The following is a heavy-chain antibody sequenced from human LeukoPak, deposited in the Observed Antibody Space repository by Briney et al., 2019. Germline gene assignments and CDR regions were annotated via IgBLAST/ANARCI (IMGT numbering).Heavy chain of an antibody. Sequence: GGSLRLSCAGSGFTFSQYFMHWVRQAPGKGPEYLSVVSYNGEQTYYSKSVKGRFTISRDNSKNMLYLQMGSLRPEDTAVYFCARDPSVGGFSGSELDFWGQGALVTVSS. CDR1: GFTFSQYF. J-gene: IGHJ4*02. D-gene: IGHD3-22*01. CDR3: ARDPSVGGFSGSELDF. V-gene: IGHV3-64*01. CDR2: VSYNGEQT.